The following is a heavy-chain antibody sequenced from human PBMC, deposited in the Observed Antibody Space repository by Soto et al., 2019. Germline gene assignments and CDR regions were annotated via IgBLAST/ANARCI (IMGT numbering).Heavy chain of an antibody. CDR1: GDSVSSVSYY. J-gene: IGHJ4*02. CDR2: IQSSGST. CDR3: GRTNSIGNWDAGX. Sequence: SETLSLTCIVSGDSVSSVSYYWSWIRQAPGKGLEWIGYIQSSGSTIYNPSLMSRVTIEMDTSKNQFSLNLRSVTAADTAVYYCGRTNSIGNWDAGXWGQGTLVTVSX. V-gene: IGHV4-61*01. D-gene: IGHD1-20*01.